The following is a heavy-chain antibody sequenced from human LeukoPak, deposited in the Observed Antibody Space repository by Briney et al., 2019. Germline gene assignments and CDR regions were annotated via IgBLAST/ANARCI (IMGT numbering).Heavy chain of an antibody. CDR3: ARGELRSEGSWYSEYYFDY. CDR1: GFTFSAFA. CDR2: IKQDGREK. Sequence: GGSLRLSCAASGFTFSAFAMHWVRLSPGKGLEWVANIKQDGREKYYVDSVKGRFTISRDNAKKSLYLQMNSLRDEDTAVYYCARGELRSEGSWYSEYYFDYWGQGTLVTVSS. D-gene: IGHD6-13*01. V-gene: IGHV3-7*04. J-gene: IGHJ4*02.